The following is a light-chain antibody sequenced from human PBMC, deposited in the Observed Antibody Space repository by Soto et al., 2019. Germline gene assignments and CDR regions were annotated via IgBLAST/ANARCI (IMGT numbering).Light chain of an antibody. CDR1: QSISRY. J-gene: IGKJ1*01. CDR3: QQRYSTTWT. Sequence: DIKMTQFPSSLYASVGDRVTITCRASQSISRYLNWYQQKPGKAPKLLIYAASSLQSGVPSRFSVSGSGTDFTLTISRLQPEDFATYDGQQRYSTTWTFCQGTKVDIK. V-gene: IGKV1-39*01. CDR2: AAS.